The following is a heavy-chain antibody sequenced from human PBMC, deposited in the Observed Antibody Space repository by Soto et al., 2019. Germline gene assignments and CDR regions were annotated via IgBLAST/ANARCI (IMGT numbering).Heavy chain of an antibody. J-gene: IGHJ6*02. CDR3: ARHGAGPHYYYYGMDV. V-gene: IGHV5-51*01. D-gene: IGHD6-19*01. CDR2: IYPGDSDT. Sequence: GESLKISCKGSGYSFTSYWIGWVRQMPGKGLEWMGIIYPGDSDTRYSPSFQGQVTISADKSISTAYLQWSSLKASDTAMYYCARHGAGPHYYYYGMDVWGQGTTVTVSS. CDR1: GYSFTSYW.